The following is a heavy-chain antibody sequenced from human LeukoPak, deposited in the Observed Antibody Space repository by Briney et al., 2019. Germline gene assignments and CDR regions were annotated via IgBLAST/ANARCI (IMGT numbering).Heavy chain of an antibody. CDR3: ARDIATVQHQD. Sequence: GASVKVSCKTSGYTFTNYGISWVRQAPGQGLEWMGWISCYSGNTNYVQKFRGRVAMTADTSTSTVYMELRSLRSDDTAVYYCARDIATVQHQDWGQGTLVTVSS. CDR1: GYTFTNYG. CDR2: ISCYSGNT. D-gene: IGHD1-1*01. J-gene: IGHJ4*02. V-gene: IGHV1-18*01.